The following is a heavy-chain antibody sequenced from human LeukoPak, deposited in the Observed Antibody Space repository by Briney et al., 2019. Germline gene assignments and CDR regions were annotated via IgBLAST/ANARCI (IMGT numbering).Heavy chain of an antibody. V-gene: IGHV3-21*01. CDR2: ISSSSSYI. CDR3: ASELWFGELSPGC. D-gene: IGHD3-10*01. CDR1: GFTFSSYS. J-gene: IGHJ4*02. Sequence: GGSLRLSCAASGFTFSSYSMNWVRQAPGKGLEWVSSISSSSSYIHYADSVKGRFTISRDNAKNSLYLQMNSLRAEDTAVYYCASELWFGELSPGCWGQGTLVTVSS.